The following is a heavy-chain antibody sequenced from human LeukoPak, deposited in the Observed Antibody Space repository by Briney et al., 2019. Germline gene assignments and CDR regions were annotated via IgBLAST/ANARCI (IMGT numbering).Heavy chain of an antibody. CDR3: ARHLGFDAFDI. Sequence: SSETLSLTCAVYGGSFSGYYWSWIRQPPGKGLEWIGEINHSGSTNYNPSLKSRVTISVDTSKNQFSLKLSSVTAADTAVYYCARHLGFDAFDIWGQGTMVTVSS. CDR1: GGSFSGYY. J-gene: IGHJ3*02. D-gene: IGHD1-26*01. CDR2: INHSGST. V-gene: IGHV4-34*01.